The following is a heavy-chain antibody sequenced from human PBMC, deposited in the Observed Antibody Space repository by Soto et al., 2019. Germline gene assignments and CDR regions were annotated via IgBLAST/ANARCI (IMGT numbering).Heavy chain of an antibody. CDR1: GYRFTSYW. J-gene: IGHJ4*02. D-gene: IGHD1-1*01. CDR3: AKVSSVMNDLDNFDY. V-gene: IGHV5-51*01. Sequence: GESLKISCQGSGYRFTSYWIAWVRQLPGKGLEFMGIIYPGDFDTRYNPSFQGQVTISRDNSKNTLYLQMKSLRAEDMAVYYCAKVSSVMNDLDNFDYWGQGTLVTVSS. CDR2: IYPGDFDT.